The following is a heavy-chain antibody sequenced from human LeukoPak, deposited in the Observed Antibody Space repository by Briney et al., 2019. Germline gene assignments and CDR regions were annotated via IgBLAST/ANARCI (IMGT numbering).Heavy chain of an antibody. V-gene: IGHV3-23*01. CDR3: AKDKTPLSVLRYFDWLLYYFDY. CDR2: ISGSGGST. D-gene: IGHD3-9*01. J-gene: IGHJ4*02. CDR1: GFTFSSYA. Sequence: PGGSLRLSCAASGFTFSSYAMSWVRQAPGKGLEWVSAISGSGGSTYYADSVKGRFTISRDNSKNTLYLQMNSLRAEDTAVYYCAKDKTPLSVLRYFDWLLYYFDYWGQGTLVTVSS.